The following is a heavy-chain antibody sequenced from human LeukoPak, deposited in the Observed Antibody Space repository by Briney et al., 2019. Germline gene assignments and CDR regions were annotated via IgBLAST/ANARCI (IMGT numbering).Heavy chain of an antibody. V-gene: IGHV3-13*01. CDR2: ILTNGDT. J-gene: IGHJ3*02. CDR1: GFAFSSFD. D-gene: IGHD3-10*01. CDR3: ARDRFGERTFEK. Sequence: GGSLRLSCAASGFAFSSFDMLWVRQSPRKGLEWVARILTNGDTDYGASVEGRFTISRENAKSYVYLQMNSLRDGDTAVYYSARDRFGERTFEKWGQGTMVTVSS.